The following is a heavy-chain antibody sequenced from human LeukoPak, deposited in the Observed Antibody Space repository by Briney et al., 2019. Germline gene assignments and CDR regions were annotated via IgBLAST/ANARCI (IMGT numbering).Heavy chain of an antibody. V-gene: IGHV4-61*02. CDR2: IYTSGST. CDR3: ARVDYYYMDV. CDR1: GGSISSGSYY. Sequence: SQTLSLTCTVSGGSISSGSYYWSWIRQPAGKGLEWIGRIYTSGSTNYNPSLKSRVTISVDTSKNQFSLKLSSVTAADTAVYYCARVDYYYMDVWGKGTAVTVSS. J-gene: IGHJ6*03.